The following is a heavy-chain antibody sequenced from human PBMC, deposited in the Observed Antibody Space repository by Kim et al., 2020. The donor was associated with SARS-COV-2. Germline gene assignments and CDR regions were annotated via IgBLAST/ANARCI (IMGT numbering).Heavy chain of an antibody. CDR1: GGSISSYY. Sequence: SETLSLTCTVSGGSISSYYWSWIRQPPGKGLEWIGYIYYSGSTNYNPSLKSRVTISVDTSKNQFSLKLSSVTAADTAVYYCARSPFYYDSSGYYLYYGMDVWGQGTTVTVSS. CDR3: ARSPFYYDSSGYYLYYGMDV. CDR2: IYYSGST. D-gene: IGHD3-22*01. V-gene: IGHV4-59*01. J-gene: IGHJ6*02.